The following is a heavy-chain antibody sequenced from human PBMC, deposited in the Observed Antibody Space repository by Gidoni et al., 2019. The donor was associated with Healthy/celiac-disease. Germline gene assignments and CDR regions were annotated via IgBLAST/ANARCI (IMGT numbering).Heavy chain of an antibody. V-gene: IGHV3-48*03. CDR1: GFTFSSYE. CDR2: ISSSGSTI. Sequence: EVQLVESGGGLVQPGGYLRLACAASGFTFSSYERNWVRQAPGKGLEWVSYISSSGSTISYADSVKGRFTISRDNAKNSLYLQMNSLRAEDTAVYYCARGGYHYDFWSGYYPFHYFDYWGQGTLVTVSS. J-gene: IGHJ4*02. CDR3: ARGGYHYDFWSGYYPFHYFDY. D-gene: IGHD3-3*01.